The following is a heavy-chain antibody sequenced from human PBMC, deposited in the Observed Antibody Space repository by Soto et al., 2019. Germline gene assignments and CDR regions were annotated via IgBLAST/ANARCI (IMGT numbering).Heavy chain of an antibody. D-gene: IGHD5-12*01. CDR1: GGSISNYY. Sequence: SETLSLTCTVSGGSISNYYWSWIRQPPGKGLEWIGYIYFTGSTRYNSSLKSRVTISVDTSKNQFSLKLCSVTAADTAVYYCARVGSGYVRGFDYWGQGILVTVSS. V-gene: IGHV4-59*01. J-gene: IGHJ4*02. CDR3: ARVGSGYVRGFDY. CDR2: IYFTGST.